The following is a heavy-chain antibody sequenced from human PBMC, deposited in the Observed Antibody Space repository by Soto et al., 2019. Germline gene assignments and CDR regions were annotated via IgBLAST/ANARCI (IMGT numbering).Heavy chain of an antibody. D-gene: IGHD2-2*01. CDR3: ARVAPYCSTTTCYIDS. CDR2: IGGSGTGFNT. V-gene: IGHV3-23*01. J-gene: IGHJ4*02. CDR1: GFTFSSYP. Sequence: EVQLLESGGGLVRPGGCLRLSCAASGFTFSSYPMKWVRQGPGKGLEWVSTIGGSGTGFNTDYAESVKGRFVISRDNSKNTVYLQMNSLRAEDTALYYCARVAPYCSTTTCYIDSWGQGTLVTVSS.